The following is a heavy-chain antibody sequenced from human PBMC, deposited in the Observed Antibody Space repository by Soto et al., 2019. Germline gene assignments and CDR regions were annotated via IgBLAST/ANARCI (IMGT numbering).Heavy chain of an antibody. CDR2: ISRSCSNP. Sequence: PGGALRLSCASSGLTFSRYAMSWVRQAPEQGLEWVSAISRSCSNPYYADSVKGRFTISRDTSTNTLYLQINSLRAEDIALYYCARAGSINIRDGFEHWGQGALDAVSS. CDR3: ARAGSINIRDGFEH. D-gene: IGHD3-10*01. CDR1: GLTFSRYA. J-gene: IGHJ4*02. V-gene: IGHV3-23*01.